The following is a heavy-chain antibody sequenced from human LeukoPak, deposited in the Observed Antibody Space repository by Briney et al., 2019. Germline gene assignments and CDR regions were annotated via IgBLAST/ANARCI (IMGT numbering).Heavy chain of an antibody. CDR1: GGSISSSSYY. Sequence: SESLSLTCTVSGGSISSSSYYWGWIRQPPGKGLEWIGSIYYSGSTYYNPSLKSRVTISVDTSKNQFSLKLSSVTAADTAVYYCARHYYDFWSGYSSYFDSWGQGTLVTVSS. D-gene: IGHD3-3*01. CDR3: ARHYYDFWSGYSSYFDS. V-gene: IGHV4-39*01. CDR2: IYYSGST. J-gene: IGHJ4*02.